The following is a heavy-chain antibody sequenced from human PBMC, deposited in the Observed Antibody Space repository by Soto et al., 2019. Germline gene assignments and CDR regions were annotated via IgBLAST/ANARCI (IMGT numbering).Heavy chain of an antibody. J-gene: IGHJ5*02. CDR1: GGTFSNYG. V-gene: IGHV1-69*13. D-gene: IGHD3-22*01. Sequence: SVKVSCKASGGTFSNYGINWVRQAPGQGLEWMGGVIPLLGAANYAQKFQGRVTITADASTSMVYMQLSSLRSEDTAVYYCAREQHDPYDASGYYFNWFDPWGQGTLVTVSS. CDR3: AREQHDPYDASGYYFNWFDP. CDR2: VIPLLGAA.